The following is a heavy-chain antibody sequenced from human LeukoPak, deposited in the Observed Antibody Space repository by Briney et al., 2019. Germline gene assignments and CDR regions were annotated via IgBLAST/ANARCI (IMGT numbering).Heavy chain of an antibody. D-gene: IGHD2-15*01. CDR1: GFTVSSNS. CDR2: MSSSDDGR. CDR3: AKAPVTSCRGAFCYPFDY. J-gene: IGHJ4*02. Sequence: GGSLRLSCTVPGFTVSSNSMSWVRQAPGKGLEWVSAMSSSDDGRYYAASVRGRFTISRDTSRSTLYLQMNSLRAEDAAVYYCAKAPVTSCRGAFCYPFDYWGQGTLVTVSS. V-gene: IGHV3-23*01.